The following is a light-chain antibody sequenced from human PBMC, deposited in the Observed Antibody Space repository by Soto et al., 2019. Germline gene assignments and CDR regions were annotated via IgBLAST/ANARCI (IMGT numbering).Light chain of an antibody. Sequence: DIQMTQSPSSLSASAGDRVTITCRASQSISNYVNWYQQRPGKAPKLLIHAASTLQSGVPSRFSGSRSGTDFTLTISSLQPEDFATYYCQQSYSTPYTFGQGTKLEIK. CDR3: QQSYSTPYT. V-gene: IGKV1-39*01. CDR2: AAS. J-gene: IGKJ2*01. CDR1: QSISNY.